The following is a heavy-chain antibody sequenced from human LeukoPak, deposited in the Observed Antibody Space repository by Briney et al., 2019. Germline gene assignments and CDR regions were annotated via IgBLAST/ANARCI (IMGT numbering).Heavy chain of an antibody. CDR1: GYTFTGYY. J-gene: IGHJ4*02. Sequence: ASVKVSCKASGYTFTGYYMHWVRQAPGQGLEWMGWINPNSGGTNYAQKFQGRVTMTRDTSISTAYMELSRLRSDDTAVYYCARSVVWLSIIDYWGQGTLVTVSS. CDR2: INPNSGGT. D-gene: IGHD3-3*01. V-gene: IGHV1-2*02. CDR3: ARSVVWLSIIDY.